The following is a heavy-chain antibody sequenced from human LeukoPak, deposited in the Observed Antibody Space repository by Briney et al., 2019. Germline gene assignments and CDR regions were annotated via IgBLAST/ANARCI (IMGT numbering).Heavy chain of an antibody. CDR1: GYTFTSYG. CDR2: ISAYNGNT. D-gene: IGHD2-15*01. V-gene: IGHV1-18*01. J-gene: IGHJ3*02. Sequence: GASVKVSCKAPGYTFTSYGISWVRQAPGQGLEWMGWISAYNGNTNYAQKLQGRVTMTTDTSTSTAYMELRSLRSDDTAVYYCARDRYCSGGSCSLDAFDIWGQGTMVTVSS. CDR3: ARDRYCSGGSCSLDAFDI.